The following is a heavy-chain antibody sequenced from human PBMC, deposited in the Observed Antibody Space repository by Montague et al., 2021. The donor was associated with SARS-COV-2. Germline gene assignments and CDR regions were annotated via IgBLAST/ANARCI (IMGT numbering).Heavy chain of an antibody. Sequence: SETLSLTCTVSGGSISSSSYYWGWIRQPPGKGLEWIGSIYYSGSTYYNPSLKSRVTISVDTSKNQFSLKLSSVTAADTAVYYCARQENSSGWFKPDAFDIWGQRTMVAVSS. D-gene: IGHD6-19*01. J-gene: IGHJ3*02. V-gene: IGHV4-39*01. CDR3: ARQENSSGWFKPDAFDI. CDR1: GGSISSSSYY. CDR2: IYYSGST.